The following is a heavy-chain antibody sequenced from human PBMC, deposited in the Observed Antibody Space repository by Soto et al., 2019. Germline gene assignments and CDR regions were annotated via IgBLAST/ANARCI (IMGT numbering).Heavy chain of an antibody. V-gene: IGHV1-69*06. CDR2: IIPIFGTA. D-gene: IGHD3-10*01. CDR1: GGTFSSYA. Sequence: QVQLVQSGAEVKKPGSSVKVSCKASGGTFSSYAISWVRQAPGQGLEWMGGIIPIFGTANYAQKFQGRVTITADKSTSTAYMELSSLRSENTAVYYCARALLFGELLRAPYDHWGQGTLVTVSS. J-gene: IGHJ1*01. CDR3: ARALLFGELLRAPYDH.